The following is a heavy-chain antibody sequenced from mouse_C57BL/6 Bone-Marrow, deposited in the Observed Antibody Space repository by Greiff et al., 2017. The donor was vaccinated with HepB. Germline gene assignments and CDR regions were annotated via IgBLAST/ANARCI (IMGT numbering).Heavy chain of an antibody. CDR2: IHPNSGST. V-gene: IGHV1-64*01. CDR3: ARSLIYYDPDY. J-gene: IGHJ2*01. D-gene: IGHD2-4*01. Sequence: QVQLQQPGAELVKPGASVKLSCKASGYTFTSYWMHWVKQRPGQGLEWIGMIHPNSGSTNYNEKFKSKATLTVDKSSSTAYMQLSSLTSEDSAVYYCARSLIYYDPDYWGQGTTLTVSS. CDR1: GYTFTSYW.